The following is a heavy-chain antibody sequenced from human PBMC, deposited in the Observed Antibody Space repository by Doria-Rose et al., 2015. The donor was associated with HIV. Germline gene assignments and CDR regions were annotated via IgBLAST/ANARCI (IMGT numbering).Heavy chain of an antibody. V-gene: IGHV4-59*01. CDR2: IFYTGST. J-gene: IGHJ4*02. CDR3: ARVLSGTYDY. Sequence: QVQLQESGPGLVKPSVTLSLTCSVSGGSISHYYWSWIRQPPGKGLEYIGDIFYTGSTNYSPSLKSRVSISIDTSKNKFSLRLSSVAAADTAVYYCARVLSGTYDYWGQGTLVTVSS. CDR1: GGSISHYY. D-gene: IGHD1-26*01.